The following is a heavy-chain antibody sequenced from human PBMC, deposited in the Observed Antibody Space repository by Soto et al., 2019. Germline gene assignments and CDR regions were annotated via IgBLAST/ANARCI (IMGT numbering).Heavy chain of an antibody. CDR1: GGSISTVDYW. CDR3: ARGPSGDKVDS. Sequence: QVQLQESGPGLVKPSQTLSLTCTVSGGSISTVDYWWSWIRQSPDMGLEWIGHIYDGGRTYNNPSLESRFPMSVDTSQRQLSLTLRSFSAADTAVYYCARGPSGDKVDSWGQGTLVTVSS. D-gene: IGHD7-27*01. V-gene: IGHV4-30-4*01. J-gene: IGHJ4*02. CDR2: IYDGGRT.